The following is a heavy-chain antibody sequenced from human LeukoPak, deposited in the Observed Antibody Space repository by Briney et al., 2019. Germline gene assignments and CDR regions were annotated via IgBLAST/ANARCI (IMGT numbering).Heavy chain of an antibody. Sequence: GGYPRLSCAASGFTFDDYAMHWVRQAPGKGLEWVSGISWNSGSVGYADSVKGRSTISRDNAKNSLYLQMNSLRAEDTALYFCTKDMGGEVSSSVYWGQGTLVTVSS. V-gene: IGHV3-9*01. CDR1: GFTFDDYA. J-gene: IGHJ4*02. D-gene: IGHD6-6*01. CDR3: TKDMGGEVSSSVY. CDR2: ISWNSGSV.